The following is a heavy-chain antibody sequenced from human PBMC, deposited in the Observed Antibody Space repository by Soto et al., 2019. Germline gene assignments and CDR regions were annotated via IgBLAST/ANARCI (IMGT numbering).Heavy chain of an antibody. V-gene: IGHV1-58*01. Sequence: ASVKVSCKASGFTFTSSAVQWVRQARGQRLEWIGWIVVGSGNTNYAQKFQERVTITRDMSTSTTYMELSSLRSEDTAVYYCGGDNWNTGYYYYGMDVWGQGTTVTVSS. J-gene: IGHJ6*02. CDR2: IVVGSGNT. D-gene: IGHD1-20*01. CDR3: GGDNWNTGYYYYGMDV. CDR1: GFTFTSSA.